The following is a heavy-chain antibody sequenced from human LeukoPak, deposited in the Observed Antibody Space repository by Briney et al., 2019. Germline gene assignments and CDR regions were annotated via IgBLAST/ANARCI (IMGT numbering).Heavy chain of an antibody. CDR1: GFTFSGSA. Sequence: QAGGSLRLSCAASGFTFSGSAMHWVRQASGQGLEWVGRIRSKANSYATAYAASVKGRFAISRDDSMNTAYLQMNSLKTEDTAVYYCTRHDGDPTFDYWGQGTLVTVSS. V-gene: IGHV3-73*01. D-gene: IGHD4-17*01. CDR2: IRSKANSYAT. CDR3: TRHDGDPTFDY. J-gene: IGHJ4*02.